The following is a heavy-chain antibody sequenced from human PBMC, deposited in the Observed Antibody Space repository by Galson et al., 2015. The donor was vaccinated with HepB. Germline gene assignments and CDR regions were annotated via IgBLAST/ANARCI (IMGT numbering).Heavy chain of an antibody. Sequence: SVKVSCKASGYSFSSYSITWVRQAPGQGPEWMGWISAYNRYTKYAQKFQGRVTMTTDKSTNTGYMELRRLRSDDTAVYYCARGAGAAVVGGNINNWFDPWGQGTLVTVSS. CDR1: GYSFSSYS. CDR2: ISAYNRYT. D-gene: IGHD2-15*01. CDR3: ARGAGAAVVGGNINNWFDP. J-gene: IGHJ5*01. V-gene: IGHV1-18*01.